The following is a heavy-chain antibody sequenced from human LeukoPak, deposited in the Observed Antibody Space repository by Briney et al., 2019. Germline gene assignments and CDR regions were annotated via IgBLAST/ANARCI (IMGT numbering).Heavy chain of an antibody. CDR3: AKDAQPRSRWFDP. V-gene: IGHV3-7*03. CDR1: GFPFCSYA. J-gene: IGHJ5*02. D-gene: IGHD3-16*01. Sequence: GSLGLSCAGSGFPFCSYAMSWVRPAPGKGLEWVANIKQDGSEKYYVDSVKGRFTISRDNAKNSLYLQMNTLRAEDTAMYYCAKDAQPRSRWFDPWGQGTLVTVSS. CDR2: IKQDGSEK.